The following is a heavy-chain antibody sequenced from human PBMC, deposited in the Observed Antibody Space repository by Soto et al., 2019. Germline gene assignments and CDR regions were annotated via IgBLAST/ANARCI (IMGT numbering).Heavy chain of an antibody. D-gene: IGHD6-13*01. Sequence: VQLVESGGGVVQPGRSLRLSCAASGFTFSNYAMHWVRQPPGKGLEWVAVISYDSSNKYYADSVRGRFTISRDNSKNTEYLQMNSLRAEDTAVYYCARDGYTSSHWYFDLWGRGSLVTVSS. V-gene: IGHV3-30-3*01. CDR3: ARDGYTSSHWYFDL. J-gene: IGHJ2*01. CDR2: ISYDSSNK. CDR1: GFTFSNYA.